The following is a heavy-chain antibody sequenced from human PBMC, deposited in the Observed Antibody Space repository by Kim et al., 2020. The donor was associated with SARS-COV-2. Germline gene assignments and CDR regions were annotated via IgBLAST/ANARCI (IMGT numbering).Heavy chain of an antibody. V-gene: IGHV1-2*06. CDR1: RSTFTGYY. D-gene: IGHD3-3*01. Sequence: ASVKVSCKASRSTFTGYYIHWVRQAPGQGLEWVGRINPYCGVTKYAQEFQGRVTMTRDSSINTAYMELSSLRSDDTAVYYCARDDAWSWLQCCLDTWGQG. J-gene: IGHJ5*02. CDR2: INPYCGVT. CDR3: ARDDAWSWLQCCLDT.